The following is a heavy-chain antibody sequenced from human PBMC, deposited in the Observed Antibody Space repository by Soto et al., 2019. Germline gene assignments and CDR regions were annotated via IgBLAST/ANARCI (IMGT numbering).Heavy chain of an antibody. V-gene: IGHV3-23*01. J-gene: IGHJ6*02. D-gene: IGHD4-4*01. CDR2: ISGSGGST. CDR3: ARDKGSNYLSGYYYYGMDV. CDR1: GFTFSSYA. Sequence: PGGSLRLSCAASGFTFSSYAMSWVRQAPGKGLEWVSAISGSGGSTYYADSVKGRFTISRDNSKNTLYLQMNSLRAEDTAVYYCARDKGSNYLSGYYYYGMDVWGQGTTVTVSS.